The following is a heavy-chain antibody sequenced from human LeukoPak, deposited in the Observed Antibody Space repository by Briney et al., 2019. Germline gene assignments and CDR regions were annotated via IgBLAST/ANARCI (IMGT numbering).Heavy chain of an antibody. D-gene: IGHD2-2*01. Sequence: GGSLRLSCAASGFTFSNYGMGWVRQAPGKGLEWVSGISGSGGTTYYADSVKGRFTISRDNSKNTLYLQMNSLRAEDTAVYYCAKDPSSFAGAWFDPWGQGTLVTVSS. CDR2: ISGSGGTT. J-gene: IGHJ5*02. CDR3: AKDPSSFAGAWFDP. V-gene: IGHV3-23*01. CDR1: GFTFSNYG.